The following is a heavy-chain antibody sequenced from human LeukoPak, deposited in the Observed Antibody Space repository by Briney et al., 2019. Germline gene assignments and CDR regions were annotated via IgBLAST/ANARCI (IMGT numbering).Heavy chain of an antibody. J-gene: IGHJ4*02. V-gene: IGHV1-24*01. D-gene: IGHD3-22*01. CDR2: FDPEDGET. CDR1: GYTLTELS. Sequence: GASVKVSCKVSGYTLTELSMHWVRQAPGKGLEWMGGFDPEDGETIYAQKFQGRVTMTEDTSTDTAYMELSSLRSEDTAVYYCASGGLGLTMIVVVTPGDYWGQGTLVTVSS. CDR3: ASGGLGLTMIVVVTPGDY.